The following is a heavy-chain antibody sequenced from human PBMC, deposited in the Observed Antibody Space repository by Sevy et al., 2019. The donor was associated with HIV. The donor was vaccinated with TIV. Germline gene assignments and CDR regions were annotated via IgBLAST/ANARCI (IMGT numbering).Heavy chain of an antibody. J-gene: IGHJ3*02. D-gene: IGHD3-10*01. CDR2: ISGSSNYI. CDR1: GFSFSSYP. CDR3: ARPYGSGSWEAFDI. V-gene: IGHV3-21*01. Sequence: GGSLRLSCAASGFSFSSYPMNWVRQAPGKGLEWVSSISGSSNYIYYADSLRGRFTISRDNAKNSLYLQMNSLRAEDTAVYYCARPYGSGSWEAFDIWGQRTMVTVSS.